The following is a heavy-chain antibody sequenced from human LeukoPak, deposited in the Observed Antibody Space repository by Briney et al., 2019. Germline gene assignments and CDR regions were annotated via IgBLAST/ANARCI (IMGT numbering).Heavy chain of an antibody. D-gene: IGHD3-10*01. CDR3: ARDKASMVRGVHYYYGMDV. CDR2: INQDGSVK. Sequence: GGSLRLSCAASGFAFSTYWMDWVRQAPGKGLEWVGNINQDGSVKHYVDSVRGRFTISRDNARNSVYLQMNALRVEDTAVYYCARDKASMVRGVHYYYGMDVWGQGTTVTVSS. V-gene: IGHV3-7*01. CDR1: GFAFSTYW. J-gene: IGHJ6*02.